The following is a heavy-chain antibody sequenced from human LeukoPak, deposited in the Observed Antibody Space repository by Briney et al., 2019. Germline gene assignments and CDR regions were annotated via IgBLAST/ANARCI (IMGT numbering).Heavy chain of an antibody. CDR2: IRYDGSNK. J-gene: IGHJ4*02. CDR3: ASDHGAY. V-gene: IGHV3-30*02. CDR1: GFTFSSYG. Sequence: PGGSLRLSCAASGFTFSSYGMHWVRQAPGKGLEWVAFIRYDGSNKYYADSVKGRFTISRDNSKSTLFLQMSGLRAEDTALYYCASDHGAYWGQGTLVTVSS. D-gene: IGHD1-14*01.